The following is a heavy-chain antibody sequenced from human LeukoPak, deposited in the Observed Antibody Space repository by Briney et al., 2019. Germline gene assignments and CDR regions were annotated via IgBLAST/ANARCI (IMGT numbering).Heavy chain of an antibody. V-gene: IGHV4-39*01. D-gene: IGHD6-13*01. Sequence: SETLSLTCTASGGSISSSSYYWGWIRQPPGKGLEWIGSIYYSGSTYYNPSLKSRVTISVYTSKNQFSLKLSSVTAADTAVYYCARHRGEYSSSNLFDYWGQGTLVTVSS. CDR2: IYYSGST. CDR1: GGSISSSSYY. CDR3: ARHRGEYSSSNLFDY. J-gene: IGHJ4*02.